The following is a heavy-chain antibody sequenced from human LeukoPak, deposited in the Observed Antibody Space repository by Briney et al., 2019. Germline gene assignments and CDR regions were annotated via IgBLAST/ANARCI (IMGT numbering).Heavy chain of an antibody. Sequence: GESLKISCKGSGYSFTSYWIGWVRQMPGKGLGWMGIIYPGDSDTRYSPSFQGQVTISADKSISTAYLQWSSLKASDTAMYYCAGFLSGYGYGATDWGQGTLVTVSS. D-gene: IGHD5-18*01. V-gene: IGHV5-51*01. J-gene: IGHJ4*02. CDR1: GYSFTSYW. CDR2: IYPGDSDT. CDR3: AGFLSGYGYGATD.